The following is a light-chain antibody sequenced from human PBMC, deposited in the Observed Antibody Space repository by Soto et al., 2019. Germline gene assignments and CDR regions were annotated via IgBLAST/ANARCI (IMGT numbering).Light chain of an antibody. J-gene: IGKJ1*01. CDR1: QSISSTS. CDR2: AAS. CDR3: QQYGISPKT. V-gene: IGKV3-20*01. Sequence: EIVLTQSPGTLSLSPGERATLSCRASQSISSTSLAWYQQKPGRAPRLVMYAASTRATGIPDRFSGSGSGTDFTLTNSRLEPEDFAVYYCQQYGISPKTFGQGTKVEIK.